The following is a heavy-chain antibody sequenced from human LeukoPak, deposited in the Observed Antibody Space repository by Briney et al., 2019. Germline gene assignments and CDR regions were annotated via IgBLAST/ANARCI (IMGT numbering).Heavy chain of an antibody. J-gene: IGHJ4*02. V-gene: IGHV3-74*01. CDR3: ARGYIDSSGYSPRSSFDN. D-gene: IGHD3-22*01. Sequence: GGSLRLSCAASGFTFSSYWMHWARQAPGKGLVWVSRINSDGSSTSYADSVKGRFTISRDNAKNTLYLQMNSLRAEDTAVYYCARGYIDSSGYSPRSSFDNWGQGTLVTVSS. CDR1: GFTFSSYW. CDR2: INSDGSST.